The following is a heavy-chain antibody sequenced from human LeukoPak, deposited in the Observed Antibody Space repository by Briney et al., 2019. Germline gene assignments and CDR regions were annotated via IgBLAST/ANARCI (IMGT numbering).Heavy chain of an antibody. J-gene: IGHJ4*02. Sequence: GGSLRLSCAASGFTFSGYGMNWVRQAPGKGLDWVSAISGSGTTTYYADSVKGRSTISRDISKNTLYLQMNSLRAEDTAVYYCAKPLSAASGTDFHYWGQGTLVTVSS. CDR1: GFTFSGYG. D-gene: IGHD6-13*01. CDR3: AKPLSAASGTDFHY. V-gene: IGHV3-23*01. CDR2: ISGSGTTT.